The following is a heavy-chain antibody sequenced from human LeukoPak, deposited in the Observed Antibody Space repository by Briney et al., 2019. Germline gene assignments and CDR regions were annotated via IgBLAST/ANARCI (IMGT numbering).Heavy chain of an antibody. CDR3: TKYVDYFGDV. V-gene: IGHV3-73*01. Sequence: GGSLRLSCAASGFSFSGSAMHWVRQASGKGLEWVGRIRSKANSYATAYAASVKGRFTISRDDPKNTAYLQMNSLKTEDTAVYYCTKYVDYFGDVWGKGTTVTVSS. CDR1: GFSFSGSA. CDR2: IRSKANSYAT. D-gene: IGHD4-17*01. J-gene: IGHJ6*04.